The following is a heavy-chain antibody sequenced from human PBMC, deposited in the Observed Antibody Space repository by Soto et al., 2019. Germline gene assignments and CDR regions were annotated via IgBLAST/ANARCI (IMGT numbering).Heavy chain of an antibody. J-gene: IGHJ4*02. CDR1: GGSISSYY. V-gene: IGHV4-59*01. CDR2: IYYTGTT. D-gene: IGHD3-9*01. Sequence: PSETLSLTCTVSGGSISSYYWSWIRQPPGKGLEWIGYIYYTGTTNYNPSLKSRVTISVDTSKNQFSLKLSSVTAADTAVYYCARDSYDILTGYWSIDYWGQGALVTVSS. CDR3: ARDSYDILTGYWSIDY.